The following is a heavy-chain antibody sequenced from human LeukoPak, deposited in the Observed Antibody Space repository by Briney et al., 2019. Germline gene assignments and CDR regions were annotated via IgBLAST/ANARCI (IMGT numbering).Heavy chain of an antibody. D-gene: IGHD6-19*01. CDR1: GGAISSSY. V-gene: IGHV4-59*08. CDR2: IYYSGST. CDR3: ARLKGYSSGWYPSYYFDY. Sequence: SETLSLTCTVSGGAISSSYWSWIRQPPGKGLEWIGYIYYSGSTDYNPSLKSRVIISIDTSENQFSLKLSSVTAADTAVYYCARLKGYSSGWYPSYYFDYWGQGTLVTVSS. J-gene: IGHJ4*02.